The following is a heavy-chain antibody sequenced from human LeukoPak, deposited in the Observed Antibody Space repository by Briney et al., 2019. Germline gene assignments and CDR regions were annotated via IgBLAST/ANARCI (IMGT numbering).Heavy chain of an antibody. J-gene: IGHJ3*02. V-gene: IGHV3-11*04. CDR2: ISSSGSTI. CDR3: ASASVTTMWAFDI. D-gene: IGHD4-17*01. Sequence: GGSLRLSCAASGFTFSDYYMSWIRQAPGKGLEWVSYISSSGSTIYYADSVKGRFTISRDNAKSSLYLQMNSLRAEDTAVYYCASASVTTMWAFDIWGQGTMVTVSS. CDR1: GFTFSDYY.